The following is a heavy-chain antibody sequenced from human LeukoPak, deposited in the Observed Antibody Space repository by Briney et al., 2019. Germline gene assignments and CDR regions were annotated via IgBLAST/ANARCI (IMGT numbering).Heavy chain of an antibody. CDR1: GFTLSSDS. J-gene: IGHJ4*02. CDR2: ISSSSTYK. CDR3: ARGAITGTASFDY. Sequence: GGSLRLSCAASGFTLSSDSMSWVRQVHEGVLGWDSSISSSSTYKYYVDSVKGRFTISRDNAKNSLYLQMNSLRAEDTAVYYCARGAITGTASFDYWGQGTLVTVSS. V-gene: IGHV3-21*01. D-gene: IGHD1-7*01.